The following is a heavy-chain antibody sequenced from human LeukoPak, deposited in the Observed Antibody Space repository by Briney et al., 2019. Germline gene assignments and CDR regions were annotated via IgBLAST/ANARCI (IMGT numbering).Heavy chain of an antibody. V-gene: IGHV4-34*01. CDR2: INHSGST. CDR1: GGSFSGYY. D-gene: IGHD6-25*01. J-gene: IGHJ3*02. Sequence: SETLSLTCAVYGGSFSGYYWSWIRQPPGKGLEWIGEINHSGSTNYNPSLKSRVTISVDTSKNQFSLKLSSVTAADTAVYYCARDLSSEDAFDIWGQGTMVTVSS. CDR3: ARDLSSEDAFDI.